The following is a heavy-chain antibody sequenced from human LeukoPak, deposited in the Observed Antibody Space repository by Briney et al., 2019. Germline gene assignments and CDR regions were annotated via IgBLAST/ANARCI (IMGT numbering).Heavy chain of an antibody. CDR2: IKSKTEGGAT. CDR3: TRDGYCPGAVCPSDT. CDR1: GFSFTGVW. D-gene: IGHD2-8*02. J-gene: IGHJ5*02. Sequence: GGSLRLSCVASGFSFTGVWMNWVRQAPGKGLEWVGRIKSKTEGGATDYAAPVKGRFSISRDDSKNTLFLQMNSLKSEDTAVYFCTRDGYCPGAVCPSDTWGQGTLVTVSS. V-gene: IGHV3-15*07.